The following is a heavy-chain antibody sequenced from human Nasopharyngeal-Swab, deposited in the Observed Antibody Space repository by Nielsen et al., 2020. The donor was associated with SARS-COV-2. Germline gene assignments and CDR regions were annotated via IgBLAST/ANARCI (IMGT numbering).Heavy chain of an antibody. D-gene: IGHD2-15*01. CDR3: AKAEHCSGGSCYPLGYYGMDV. J-gene: IGHJ6*02. Sequence: LSLTCAASGFTFDDYAMHWVRQAPGKGLEWVSGISWNSGSIGYADSVKGRFTISRDNAKNSLYLQMNSLRAEDTALYYCAKAEHCSGGSCYPLGYYGMDVWGQGTTVTVSS. CDR2: ISWNSGSI. CDR1: GFTFDDYA. V-gene: IGHV3-9*01.